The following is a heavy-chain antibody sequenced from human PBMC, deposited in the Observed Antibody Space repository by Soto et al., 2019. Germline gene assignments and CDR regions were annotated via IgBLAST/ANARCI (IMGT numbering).Heavy chain of an antibody. CDR1: GFTFSSFG. V-gene: IGHV3-30*18. J-gene: IGHJ4*02. D-gene: IGHD2-15*01. CDR3: VKDKRIEVDCTGGTCYSDYFDY. CDR2: ISYDGGNE. Sequence: QVQLVESGGGVVQPGRSLRLSCAASGFTFSSFGMHWVRQAPGRGLEWVSVISYDGGNEYYADSVKGRFAISRDNSKNTLYLQMNILRAEDTAVYYCVKDKRIEVDCTGGTCYSDYFDYWGQGALVTVSS.